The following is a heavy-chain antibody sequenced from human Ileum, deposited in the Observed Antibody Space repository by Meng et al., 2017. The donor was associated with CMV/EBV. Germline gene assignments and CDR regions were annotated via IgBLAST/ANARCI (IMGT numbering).Heavy chain of an antibody. Sequence: QVPLQEAGAGLVKPSETLSLTCTVSGGSINRDYLTWIRQAPGKGLEWIGYIYYNGRTEYNPSLRSRITITVDTSSNQSSLKLISVTAADTAVYYCARLPDISGWPFDFWGPGILVTVSS. J-gene: IGHJ4*02. D-gene: IGHD6-19*01. CDR2: IYYNGRT. V-gene: IGHV4-59*01. CDR1: GGSINRDY. CDR3: ARLPDISGWPFDF.